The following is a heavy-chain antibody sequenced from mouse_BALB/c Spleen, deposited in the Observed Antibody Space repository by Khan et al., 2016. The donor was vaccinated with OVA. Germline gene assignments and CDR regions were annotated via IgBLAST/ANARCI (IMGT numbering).Heavy chain of an antibody. J-gene: IGHJ4*01. D-gene: IGHD1-2*01. CDR1: GFSLTNYG. CDR3: ANWGTANYGAMDY. CDR2: IWGDGST. Sequence: QVQLKESGPGLVAPSQSLSITCTVSGFSLTNYGVNWVRQPPGKGLEWLGVIWGDGSTNYHSTLMSRLSISKDNSQSQVFLKLSSLQTDDTATYYYANWGTANYGAMDYWGQGTSVTVSS. V-gene: IGHV2-3*01.